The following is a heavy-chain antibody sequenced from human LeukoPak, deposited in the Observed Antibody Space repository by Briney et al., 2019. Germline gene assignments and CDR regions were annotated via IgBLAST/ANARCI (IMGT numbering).Heavy chain of an antibody. V-gene: IGHV2-5*02. Sequence: SGPTLVNPTQTLTLTCTFSGFSLSTSGVGVGWIRQPPGKALEWLTLIYWDDDKRYSPSPKSRLTITKDTSKNQVVLKMTNMDPVDTGTYYCTLTKSSWLYFDYWGQGTLVTVSS. D-gene: IGHD6-13*01. CDR2: IYWDDDK. J-gene: IGHJ4*02. CDR1: GFSLSTSGVG. CDR3: TLTKSSWLYFDY.